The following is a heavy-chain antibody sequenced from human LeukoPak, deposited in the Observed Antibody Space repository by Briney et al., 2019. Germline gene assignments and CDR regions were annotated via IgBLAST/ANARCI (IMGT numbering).Heavy chain of an antibody. CDR1: GFTFSSYA. V-gene: IGHV3-23*01. J-gene: IGHJ4*02. D-gene: IGHD2-8*01. CDR2: ISGSGGST. Sequence: GGSLRLSCAASGFTFSSYAMSWVRQAPGKGLEWVSAISGSGGSTYYADSVKGWFTISRDNSKNTLYLQMNSLRAEDTAVYYCAKDNGVRRNPFDYWGQGTLVTVSS. CDR3: AKDNGVRRNPFDY.